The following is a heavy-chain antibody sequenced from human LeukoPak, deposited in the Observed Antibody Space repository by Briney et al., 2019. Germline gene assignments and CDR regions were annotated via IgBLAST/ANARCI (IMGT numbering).Heavy chain of an antibody. CDR3: AKEPGYSSSGGYDC. CDR2: ISYDGSNK. D-gene: IGHD6-6*01. Sequence: GSLRLSCAASGFTFSSYGMHWVRQAPGKGLEWVAVISYDGSNKYYADSVKGRFTISRDNSKNTLYLQMNSLRAEDTAVYYCAKEPGYSSSGGYDCWGQGTLVTVSS. J-gene: IGHJ4*02. V-gene: IGHV3-30*18. CDR1: GFTFSSYG.